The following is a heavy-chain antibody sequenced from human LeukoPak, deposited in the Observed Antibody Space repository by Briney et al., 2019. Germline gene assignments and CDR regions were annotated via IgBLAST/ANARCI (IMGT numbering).Heavy chain of an antibody. CDR2: ISSRSTYR. CDR3: ARGCGSECYPFRDS. CDR1: GFTFSSYA. J-gene: IGHJ4*02. V-gene: IGHV3-21*06. D-gene: IGHD2-21*01. Sequence: GGSLRLSCAASGFTFSSYARNWGRRAPGKGLELEAFISSRSTYRTYADSVKGRFTSSRDNSKNSLYLRMSSFGAADASVCYRARGCGSECYPFRDSWGQGTPVTASS.